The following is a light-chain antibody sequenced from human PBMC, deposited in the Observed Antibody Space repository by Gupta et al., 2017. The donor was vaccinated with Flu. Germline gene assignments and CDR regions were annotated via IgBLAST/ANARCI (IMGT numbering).Light chain of an antibody. V-gene: IGKV3-20*01. Sequence: GTLSLSPGERATLSCRASQSISSSYLAWSQQNPGQAPRLVIYGASNRATGIPDRFTGSGSGTDFTLSISSLEPEDVAVYYCQQYGSVPLTFGGGTKVEIK. CDR2: GAS. J-gene: IGKJ4*01. CDR3: QQYGSVPLT. CDR1: QSISSSY.